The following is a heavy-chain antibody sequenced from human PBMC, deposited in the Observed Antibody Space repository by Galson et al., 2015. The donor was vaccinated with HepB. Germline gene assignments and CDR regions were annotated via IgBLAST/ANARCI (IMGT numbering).Heavy chain of an antibody. CDR1: GVIFSNYS. J-gene: IGHJ6*02. CDR3: ARYAVAGTSRYYYGMDV. D-gene: IGHD6-19*01. CDR2: ISSSSSSI. Sequence: LRHCCASAGVIFSNYSMNWVRHAGGKGLEWVSSISSSSSSIYYADSVKGRFTISRDNAKNSLYLQMNSLRAEDTAVYYCARYAVAGTSRYYYGMDVWGQGTTVTVSS. V-gene: IGHV3-21*01.